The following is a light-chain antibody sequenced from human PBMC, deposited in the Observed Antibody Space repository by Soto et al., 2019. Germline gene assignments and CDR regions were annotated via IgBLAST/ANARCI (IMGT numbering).Light chain of an antibody. CDR1: ISDVSGYNF. CDR3: SSYTSSNTYV. J-gene: IGLJ1*01. Sequence: QSGLTQPASGSGSPGQSITISCTGTISDVSGYNFVSWYQQYPGKAPKLMIYDVSNRPSGVSNRFSGSKSGNTASLTISGLQAEDEADYYCSSYTSSNTYVFGAGTKVTVL. V-gene: IGLV2-14*03. CDR2: DVS.